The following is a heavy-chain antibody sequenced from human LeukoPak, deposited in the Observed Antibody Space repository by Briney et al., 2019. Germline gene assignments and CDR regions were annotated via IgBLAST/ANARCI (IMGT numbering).Heavy chain of an antibody. V-gene: IGHV3-33*06. CDR3: AKDKFDFWSAYRANWFDP. Sequence: PGRSLRLSCAASGFTFSSYGMHWVRLAPGKGLEWVAVIWYDGSNKYYADSVKGRFTISRDNSKNTLYLQMNSLRAEDTAVYYCAKDKFDFWSAYRANWFDPWGQGTLVTVSS. CDR1: GFTFSSYG. J-gene: IGHJ5*02. CDR2: IWYDGSNK. D-gene: IGHD3-3*01.